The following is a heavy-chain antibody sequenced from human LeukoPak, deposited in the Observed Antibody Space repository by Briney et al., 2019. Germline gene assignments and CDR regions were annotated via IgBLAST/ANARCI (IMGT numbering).Heavy chain of an antibody. J-gene: IGHJ3*02. CDR3: ARESRVGGDAFDI. CDR1: GVTFSSYS. CDR2: ISSSSSYI. Sequence: PGGSLRLSCAAPGVTFSSYSMNWVRQAPGKGLEWVSSISSSSSYIYYADSVKGRFTISRDNAKNSLYLQMNTLRAEDTAVYYCARESRVGGDAFDIWGQGTMVTVSS. V-gene: IGHV3-21*01. D-gene: IGHD1-26*01.